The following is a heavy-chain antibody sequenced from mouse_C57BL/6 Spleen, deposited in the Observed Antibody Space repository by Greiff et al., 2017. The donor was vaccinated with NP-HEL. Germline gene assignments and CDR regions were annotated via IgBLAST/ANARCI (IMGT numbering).Heavy chain of an antibody. CDR3: ARDYGSSPFDY. CDR2: IHPSSGYT. D-gene: IGHD1-1*01. V-gene: IGHV1-7*01. Sequence: QVQLQQSGAELAKPGASVKLSCKASGYTFTSYWMHWVKQRPGPGLEWIGYIHPSSGYTKYNQKFKDKATLTADKSSSTAYMQLISLTYEDSAVYYCARDYGSSPFDYWGQGTTLTVSS. CDR1: GYTFTSYW. J-gene: IGHJ2*01.